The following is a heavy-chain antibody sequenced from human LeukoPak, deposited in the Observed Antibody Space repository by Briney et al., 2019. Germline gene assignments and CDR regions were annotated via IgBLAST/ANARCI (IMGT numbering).Heavy chain of an antibody. J-gene: IGHJ6*03. CDR1: GYTFTSYA. CDR2: IIPIFGTA. D-gene: IGHD2-15*01. CDR3: ARDRYCSGGSCHRNYYYYMDV. Sequence: SVKASCKASGYTFTSYAMNWVRQAPGQGLEWMGGIIPIFGTANYAQKFQGRVTITADESTSTAYMELSSLRSEDTAVYYCARDRYCSGGSCHRNYYYYMDVWGKGTTVTISS. V-gene: IGHV1-69*13.